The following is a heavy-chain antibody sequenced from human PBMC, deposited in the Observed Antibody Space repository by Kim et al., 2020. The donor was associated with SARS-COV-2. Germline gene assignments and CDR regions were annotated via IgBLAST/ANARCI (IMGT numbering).Heavy chain of an antibody. D-gene: IGHD6-19*01. CDR1: GFTVSSNY. J-gene: IGHJ6*02. CDR3: ARGSSGWYGSYYYGMDV. Sequence: GGSLRLSCAASGFTVSSNYMSWVRQAPGKGLEWVSVIYSGGSTYYADSVKGRFTISRDNSKNTLYLQMNSLRAEDTAVYYCARGSSGWYGSYYYGMDVWGQGTTVTVSS. CDR2: IYSGGST. V-gene: IGHV3-53*01.